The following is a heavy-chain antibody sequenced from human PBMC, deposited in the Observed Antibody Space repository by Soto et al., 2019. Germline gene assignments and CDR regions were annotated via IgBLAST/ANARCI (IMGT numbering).Heavy chain of an antibody. Sequence: SETLSLTCTVSGGSISSYFWSWIRQPPGKGLEWIGYVYYSGSTTYNPSLKSRVTISVDTSRNQFSLKLSSVTAADTAVYYCARDYDSGSYYNWLDPWGEGSLVTVSS. CDR1: GGSISSYF. J-gene: IGHJ5*02. CDR2: VYYSGST. V-gene: IGHV4-59*01. D-gene: IGHD3-10*01. CDR3: ARDYDSGSYYNWLDP.